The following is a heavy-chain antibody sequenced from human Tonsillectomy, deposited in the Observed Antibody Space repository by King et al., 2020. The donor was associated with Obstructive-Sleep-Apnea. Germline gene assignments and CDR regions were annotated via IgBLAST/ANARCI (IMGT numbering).Heavy chain of an antibody. CDR3: ARSLATVTTAPFDY. Sequence: QLVQSGAEVKKPGASVKVSCKASGYSFSIYGITWVRRAPGQGLEWMGWISGYNGNTNYAQKLQGRVTMTTDTSTSTAYMELRSLRSDDTAVYYCARSLATVTTAPFDYWGQGTLVTVSS. CDR1: GYSFSIYG. V-gene: IGHV1-18*01. D-gene: IGHD4-17*01. J-gene: IGHJ4*02. CDR2: ISGYNGNT.